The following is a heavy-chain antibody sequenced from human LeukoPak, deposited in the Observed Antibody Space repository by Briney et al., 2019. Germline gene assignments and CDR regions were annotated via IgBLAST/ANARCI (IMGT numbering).Heavy chain of an antibody. CDR3: ARVIGDIAAAGTYYYYYMDV. Sequence: GASVKVSCKASGGTFSSYAISWVRQAPGQGLEWMGGIIPISGTANYAQKFQGRVTITTDESTSTAYMELSSLRSEDTAVYYCARVIGDIAAAGTYYYYYMDVWGKGTTVTVSS. CDR1: GGTFSSYA. D-gene: IGHD6-13*01. J-gene: IGHJ6*03. CDR2: IIPISGTA. V-gene: IGHV1-69*05.